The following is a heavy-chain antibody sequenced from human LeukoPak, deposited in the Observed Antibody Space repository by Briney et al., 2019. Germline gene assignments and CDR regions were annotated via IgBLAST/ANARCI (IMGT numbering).Heavy chain of an antibody. J-gene: IGHJ4*01. CDR2: MNPNSSNT. CDR1: GYTFTSYD. Sequence: ASVKASCKASGYTFTSYDINWVRQTTGQGLEWMGWMNPNSSNTAYAQKFQGRVTITRNTSTCTAYMELSSLRSEDTAVSYCARAGIGFAGYWGHGTLVTVSS. V-gene: IGHV1-8*03. D-gene: IGHD3-3*01. CDR3: ARAGIGFAGY.